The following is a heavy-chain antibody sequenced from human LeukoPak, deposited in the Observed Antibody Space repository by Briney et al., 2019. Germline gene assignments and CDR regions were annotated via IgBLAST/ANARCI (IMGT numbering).Heavy chain of an antibody. CDR1: GYTFTGYY. Sequence: ASVKVSCKASGYTFTGYYMHWVRQAPGQGLEWMGWINPNSGGTNYAQRFQGRVTMTRDTSISTAYMELSRLRSDDTAVYYCARDGRIRGYYDILTARGYFDYWGQGTLVTVSS. CDR2: INPNSGGT. V-gene: IGHV1-2*02. CDR3: ARDGRIRGYYDILTARGYFDY. J-gene: IGHJ4*02. D-gene: IGHD3-9*01.